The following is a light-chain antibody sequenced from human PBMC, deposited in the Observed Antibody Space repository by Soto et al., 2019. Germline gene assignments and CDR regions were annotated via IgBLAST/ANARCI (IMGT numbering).Light chain of an antibody. V-gene: IGKV3-11*01. CDR3: QQRSDLPLT. CDR1: QCVSSY. J-gene: IGKJ4*01. Sequence: EMVLTQSRATLCLSPGERVTLSCRASQCVSSYFAWYQQKPGLAPRLLIYDASTRAAGIPARFSGSGSGTDVTLTISSLEPDDFAVYYCQQRSDLPLTFGGGTKVEIK. CDR2: DAS.